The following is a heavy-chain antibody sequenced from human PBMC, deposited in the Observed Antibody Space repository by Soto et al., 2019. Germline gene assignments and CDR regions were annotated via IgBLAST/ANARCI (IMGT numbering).Heavy chain of an antibody. CDR3: AHTYCSSTSCYKAFDY. D-gene: IGHD2-2*02. V-gene: IGHV2-5*01. CDR2: IYWNADK. CDR1: GGSISSYYW. Sequence: TLSLTCTVSGGSISSYYWSWIRQPPGKALEWLALIYWNADKRYSPSMKNRLTITKDTSKNQVVLTMTNVDPVDTATYSCAHTYCSSTSCYKAFDYWGQGILVTVSS. J-gene: IGHJ4*02.